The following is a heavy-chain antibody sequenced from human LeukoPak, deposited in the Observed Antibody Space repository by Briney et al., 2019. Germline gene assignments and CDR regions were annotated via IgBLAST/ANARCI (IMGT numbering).Heavy chain of an antibody. Sequence: ASVKVSCKASGYTFTGYYMHWVRQAPGQGLEWMGWINPNSGGTNYAQKFQGRVTMARDTSISTAYMELSRLRSDDTAVYYCARVSGGGRLASGDAFDIWGQGTMVTVSS. D-gene: IGHD2-15*01. V-gene: IGHV1-2*02. CDR1: GYTFTGYY. J-gene: IGHJ3*02. CDR3: ARVSGGGRLASGDAFDI. CDR2: INPNSGGT.